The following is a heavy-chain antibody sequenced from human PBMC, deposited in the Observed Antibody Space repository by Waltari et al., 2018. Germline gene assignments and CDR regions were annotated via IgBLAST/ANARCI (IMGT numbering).Heavy chain of an antibody. Sequence: QVQLQQWGAGLLKPSETMSLTCAVYGGSFSGYYWRWIRQPPGKGLEWIGEINHSGSTNYNPSLKSRVTISVDTSKNQFSLKLSSVTAADTAVYYCARGFQAVTHGDFDYWGQGTLVTVSS. CDR2: INHSGST. CDR3: ARGFQAVTHGDFDY. D-gene: IGHD4-17*01. V-gene: IGHV4-34*01. CDR1: GGSFSGYY. J-gene: IGHJ4*02.